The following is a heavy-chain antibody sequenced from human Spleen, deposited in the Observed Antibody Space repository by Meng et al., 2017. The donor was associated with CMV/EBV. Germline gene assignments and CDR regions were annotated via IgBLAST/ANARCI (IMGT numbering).Heavy chain of an antibody. CDR2: ISHDGSNI. Sequence: GESLKISCGASGFIFSTSTVHWFRQAPGKGLEWVAVISHDGSNIHYADSVRGRFSISRDNSKNTLYLQLDSLRPEDTGVFFCARDNDYWGQGTLVTVSS. J-gene: IGHJ4*02. CDR3: ARDNDY. V-gene: IGHV3-30*04. CDR1: GFIFSTST.